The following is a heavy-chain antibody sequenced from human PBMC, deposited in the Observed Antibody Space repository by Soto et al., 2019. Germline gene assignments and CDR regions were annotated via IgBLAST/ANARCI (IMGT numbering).Heavy chain of an antibody. V-gene: IGHV4-39*01. D-gene: IGHD2-8*01. CDR2: IYYTGNT. CDR1: GDSLRSSYHY. CDR3: VRVEMYAGEFPPNFDR. Sequence: QLHESGPGQVKSSETLSLTCTVSGDSLRSSYHYWGWIRQSPGKGLEWIGSIYYTGNTYYNPSLKSRVSISVDMATNEISLRLRAESVADTAVYYCVRVEMYAGEFPPNFDRWGQGALVTVSS. J-gene: IGHJ4*02.